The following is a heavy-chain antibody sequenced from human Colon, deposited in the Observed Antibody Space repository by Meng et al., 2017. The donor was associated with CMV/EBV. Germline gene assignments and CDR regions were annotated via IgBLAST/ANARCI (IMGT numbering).Heavy chain of an antibody. V-gene: IGHV1-69*05. Sequence: SVKVSCKVSGSTLTELSIHWVRQAPGQGLEWMGGIIPIFGTANYAQKFQGRVTISTDESTSTAYMELSSLRSEDTAVYYCARSPAPGYGDSPLGVYAFDFWGQGTMVTVSS. CDR1: GSTLTELS. CDR2: IIPIFGTA. J-gene: IGHJ3*01. D-gene: IGHD4/OR15-4a*01. CDR3: ARSPAPGYGDSPLGVYAFDF.